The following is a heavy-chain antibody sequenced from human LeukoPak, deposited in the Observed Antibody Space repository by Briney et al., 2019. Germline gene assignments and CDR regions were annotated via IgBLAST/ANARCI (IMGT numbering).Heavy chain of an antibody. J-gene: IGHJ4*02. CDR1: GFTSSDSG. V-gene: IGHV3-73*01. CDR3: TRYGDSPFDY. D-gene: IGHD2-21*01. Sequence: GGSLRLSCAASGFTSSDSGMHWVRPASGEGLEWVGRIRSKANSYATAYAASVKGRFTISRDDSKHTAYLQMNSLKTEDTAVYYCTRYGDSPFDYWGQGPLVTVSS. CDR2: IRSKANSYAT.